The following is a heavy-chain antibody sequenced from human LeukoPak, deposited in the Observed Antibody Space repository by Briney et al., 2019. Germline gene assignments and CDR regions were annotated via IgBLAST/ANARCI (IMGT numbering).Heavy chain of an antibody. J-gene: IGHJ3*02. D-gene: IGHD4-4*01. CDR2: IKQDGSEK. V-gene: IGHV3-7*01. Sequence: GGSLRLSCAASGFTFSTYAMTWVRQAPGKGLEWVANIKQDGSEKYYVDSVKGRFTISRDNAKNSLYLQMNSLRAEDTAVYYCARDPDFSAFDIWGQGTMVTVSS. CDR1: GFTFSTYA. CDR3: ARDPDFSAFDI.